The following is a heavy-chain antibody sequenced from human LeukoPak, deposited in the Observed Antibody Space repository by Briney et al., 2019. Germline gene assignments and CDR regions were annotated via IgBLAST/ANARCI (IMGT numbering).Heavy chain of an antibody. D-gene: IGHD2-2*01. J-gene: IGHJ6*03. V-gene: IGHV5-51*01. CDR1: GYVFTTHW. Sequence: GESLKISCKGSGYVFTTHWIAWVRQMPGKGLEWMGVIFPGDSDTRYSPSFEGQVTISADKSISTAYLQWSSLKASDTAMYYCARLASLLPAAKYYYYYYMDVWGKGTTVTVSS. CDR3: ARLASLLPAAKYYYYYYMDV. CDR2: IFPGDSDT.